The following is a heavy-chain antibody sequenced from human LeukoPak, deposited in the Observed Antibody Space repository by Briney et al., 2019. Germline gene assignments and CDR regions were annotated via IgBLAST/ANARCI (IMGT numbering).Heavy chain of an antibody. Sequence: PSETLSLTCAVYGGSFSGYYWSWIRQPPGKGLEWIGEINHSGSTYYNPSLKSRVTISVDTSKNQFSLKVSSVTAADTAVYYCARGGPKFRLRNSLELDSWGQGTLVTVSS. CDR1: GGSFSGYY. J-gene: IGHJ5*01. V-gene: IGHV4-34*01. CDR3: ARGGPKFRLRNSLELDS. D-gene: IGHD4-17*01. CDR2: INHSGST.